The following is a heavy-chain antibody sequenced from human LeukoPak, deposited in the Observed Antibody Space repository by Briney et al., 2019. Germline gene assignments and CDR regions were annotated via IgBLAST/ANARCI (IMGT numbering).Heavy chain of an antibody. CDR1: GFTFSSYA. V-gene: IGHV3-23*01. CDR3: AKARKQWLVLGWFDP. Sequence: GGSLRLSCAASGFTFSSYAMSWVRQAPGKGLEWVSAISDSGGSTYYADSVKGRFTISRDNSKNTLYLQMNSLRAEDTAVYYCAKARKQWLVLGWFDPWGQGTLVTVSS. CDR2: ISDSGGST. J-gene: IGHJ5*02. D-gene: IGHD6-19*01.